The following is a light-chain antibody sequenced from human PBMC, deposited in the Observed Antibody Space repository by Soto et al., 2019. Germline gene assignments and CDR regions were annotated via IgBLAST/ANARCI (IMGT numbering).Light chain of an antibody. CDR1: QSVSSKY. CDR3: QQYGSSLFT. Sequence: DIVLTQSPGTLSLSPGERATLSCRASQSVSSKYLAWYQQKPGQAPRVLIYGASIRATGVPERFSGGGYGTDFTLTVARLEPEDVAVYYCQQYGSSLFTFGPGTKVDIK. V-gene: IGKV3-20*01. J-gene: IGKJ3*01. CDR2: GAS.